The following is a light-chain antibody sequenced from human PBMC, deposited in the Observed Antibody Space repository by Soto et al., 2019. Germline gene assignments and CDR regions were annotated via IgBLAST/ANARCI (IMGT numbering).Light chain of an antibody. CDR2: DAS. J-gene: IGKJ2*01. Sequence: VLTQSPGTLSSSPGEIATLSCRTSQSVSNSYLACYQQKPDQSPRLLIDDASSRAPGIPDRFSGSGSGSGFTRTISRLKTEDFEVYYCPHCGSSLSTVGQGTKLEIK. CDR1: QSVSNSY. V-gene: IGKV3-20*01. CDR3: PHCGSSLST.